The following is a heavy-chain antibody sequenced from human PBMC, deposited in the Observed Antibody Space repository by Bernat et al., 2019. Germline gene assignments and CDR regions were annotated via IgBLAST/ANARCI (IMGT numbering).Heavy chain of an antibody. D-gene: IGHD2-2*01. J-gene: IGHJ4*02. CDR1: GDTVTTYF. CDR2: INPSGDGT. V-gene: IGHV1-46*01. Sequence: QVQLVQSGAEVKKPGASVKISCKASGDTVTTYFMHWLRQAPGQGLEWMGLINPSGDGTTYAQRFQGRVTMTRDTSTSTLYMELSSLTSDDTAVYFCARVGRRHCDSTTCFDYWGQGTLVTVSS. CDR3: ARVGRRHCDSTTCFDY.